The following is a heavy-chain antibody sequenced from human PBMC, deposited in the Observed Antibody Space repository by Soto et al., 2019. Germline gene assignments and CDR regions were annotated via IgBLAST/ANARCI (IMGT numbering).Heavy chain of an antibody. CDR1: GFTFSSYA. D-gene: IGHD2-21*01. CDR2: INGNSGST. V-gene: IGHV3-23*01. CDR3: AKDSPYMIAT. J-gene: IGHJ5*02. Sequence: TGGSLRLSCAASGFTFSSYAMSWVRQAPGKGLEWVSVINGNSGSTYYAASVKGRFTISRDNSKSTLYLQMNNLRAEDTAVYYCAKDSPYMIATWGQGTLVTVSS.